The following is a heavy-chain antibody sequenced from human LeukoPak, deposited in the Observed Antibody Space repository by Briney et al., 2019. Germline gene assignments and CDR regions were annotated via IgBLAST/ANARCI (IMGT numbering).Heavy chain of an antibody. CDR1: GGSISSYY. CDR3: ARDGSYGSIDY. Sequence: SETLSLTCTVSGGSISSYYWSWIRQPPGKGLEWIGYIYYSGSTNYNPSLKSRVTISVDTSKNQFSLKLSSVTAADTAVYYCARDGSYGSIDYWGQGTLVTVSS. J-gene: IGHJ4*02. D-gene: IGHD1-26*01. CDR2: IYYSGST. V-gene: IGHV4-59*01.